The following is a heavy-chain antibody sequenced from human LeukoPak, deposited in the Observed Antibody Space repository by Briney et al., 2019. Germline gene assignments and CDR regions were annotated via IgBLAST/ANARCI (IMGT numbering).Heavy chain of an antibody. Sequence: GSLRLSCAASGFTFSSYWMSWVRQAPGKGLEWVANIKQDGSEKYYVDSVKGRFTISRDNAKNSLYLQMNSLRAEDTAVYYCARDVEYQLKLYSYFYYYMDVWGKGTTVTVS. CDR1: GFTFSSYW. V-gene: IGHV3-7*01. D-gene: IGHD2-2*01. CDR3: ARDVEYQLKLYSYFYYYMDV. CDR2: IKQDGSEK. J-gene: IGHJ6*03.